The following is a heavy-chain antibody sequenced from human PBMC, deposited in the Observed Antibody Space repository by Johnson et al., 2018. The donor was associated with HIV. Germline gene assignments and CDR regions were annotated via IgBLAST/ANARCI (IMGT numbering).Heavy chain of an antibody. V-gene: IGHV3-53*02. CDR2: IYSGGST. CDR1: GFTVSSNY. Sequence: VQLVETGGGLIQSGGSLRLSCAASGFTVSSNYMSWVRQAPGKGLEWVSVIYSGGSTYYADSMKGRFTISRYNSKNTLYLQMNSLRAEDTAVYYCARQGGRVFYAFDIWGPGTMVTVSS. D-gene: IGHD3-16*01. CDR3: ARQGGRVFYAFDI. J-gene: IGHJ3*02.